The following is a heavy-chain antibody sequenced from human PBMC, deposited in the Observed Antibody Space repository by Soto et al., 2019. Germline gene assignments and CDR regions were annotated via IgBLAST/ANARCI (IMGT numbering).Heavy chain of an antibody. J-gene: IGHJ6*02. V-gene: IGHV4-39*01. CDR1: GGSISSSSYY. Sequence: SETLSLTCTVSGGSISSSSYYWGWIRQPPGKGLEWIGSIYYSGSTYYNPSLKSRVTISVDTSKNQFSLKLSSVTAADTAVYYCARRGAGVLVPAARLYYYYGMDVWGQGTTVTVSS. CDR3: ARRGAGVLVPAARLYYYYGMDV. D-gene: IGHD2-2*01. CDR2: IYYSGST.